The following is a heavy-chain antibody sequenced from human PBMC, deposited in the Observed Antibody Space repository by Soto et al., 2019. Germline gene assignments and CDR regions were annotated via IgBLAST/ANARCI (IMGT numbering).Heavy chain of an antibody. Sequence: QVQLQQSGPGLVEPSQTLSLTCAVSGGSISSEYFHWTWIRQSPGKGLEWIGYIHYTGSIMYNPSFKTRLTMAVDTTKNPFSLLLTSVTPAETAVYFCAREDDGGDRDYYGLDVWGQGTTVTVSS. CDR2: IHYTGSI. V-gene: IGHV4-30-4*08. CDR3: AREDDGGDRDYYGLDV. CDR1: GGSISSEYFH. J-gene: IGHJ6*02. D-gene: IGHD2-21*02.